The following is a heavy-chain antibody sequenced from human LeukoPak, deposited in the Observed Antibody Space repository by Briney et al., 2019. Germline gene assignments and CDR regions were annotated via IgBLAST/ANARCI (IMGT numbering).Heavy chain of an antibody. V-gene: IGHV4-4*02. CDR1: GDSIGRGSW. Sequence: SETLSLTCAVSGDSIGRGSWWTWVRQSPGKGLEWIGEVDHTGITNYNPSLETRVTISVDTSKNQLSLKLTSVTAADTAVYYCASGVWWDRRFDYWGQGTLVTVSS. CDR2: VDHTGIT. CDR3: ASGVWWDRRFDY. D-gene: IGHD2-21*01. J-gene: IGHJ4*02.